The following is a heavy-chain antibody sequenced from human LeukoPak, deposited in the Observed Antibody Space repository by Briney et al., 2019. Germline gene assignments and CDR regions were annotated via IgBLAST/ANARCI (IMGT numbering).Heavy chain of an antibody. J-gene: IGHJ3*02. CDR2: IYYSGST. CDR1: GGSISSSRYY. Sequence: AETLSLTCTVSGGSISSSRYYWGWIRQPPGKGLEWIGSIYYSGSTYYNPSLKSRVTISVDPSKYQLSLTLRSVTAAHPAVYYCARRSRDGPPGYYDFWSGYSGAFDIWGQGTMVTVSS. D-gene: IGHD3-3*01. CDR3: ARRSRDGPPGYYDFWSGYSGAFDI. V-gene: IGHV4-39*01.